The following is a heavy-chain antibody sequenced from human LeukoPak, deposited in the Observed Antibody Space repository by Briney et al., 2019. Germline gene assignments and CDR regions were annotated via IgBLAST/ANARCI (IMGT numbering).Heavy chain of an antibody. CDR3: ARHYDCTRSNCARSENWYFDL. Sequence: SETLSLTCTGSGGSISSYYWSWLRQPPGKGLEWIGYIYYSGSSNYNPSLKSRVTISVDTSKNQFSLKPSSVTAADTAVYYCARHYDCTRSNCARSENWYFDLWGRGTLVTVSS. J-gene: IGHJ2*01. CDR2: IYYSGSS. CDR1: GGSISSYY. D-gene: IGHD2-8*01. V-gene: IGHV4-59*08.